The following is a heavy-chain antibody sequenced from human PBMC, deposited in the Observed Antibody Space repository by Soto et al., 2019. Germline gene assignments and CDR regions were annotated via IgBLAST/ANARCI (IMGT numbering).Heavy chain of an antibody. CDR1: GGSISSGDYY. CDR3: ARYPVHTYYDIFESFDI. CDR2: IYYSGST. D-gene: IGHD3-9*01. J-gene: IGHJ3*02. V-gene: IGHV4-30-4*01. Sequence: QVQLQESGPGLVKPSQTLSLTCTVSGGSISSGDYYWSWIRQPPGKGLEWIGYIYYSGSTYYNPSVKGRVTISVDTSKNPFSLKLSSVTAADTAVYYCARYPVHTYYDIFESFDIWGQGTMVTVSS.